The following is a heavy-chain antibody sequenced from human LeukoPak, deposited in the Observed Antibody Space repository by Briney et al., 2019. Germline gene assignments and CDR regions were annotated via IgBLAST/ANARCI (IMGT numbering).Heavy chain of an antibody. D-gene: IGHD6-19*01. J-gene: IGHJ4*02. CDR2: INHSGST. V-gene: IGHV4-34*01. Sequence: SETLSLTCAVYGGSLSGYYWSWIRQPPGKGLEWIGEINHSGSTNYNPSLKSRVTISVDTSRNQLSLKLSSMTAADTAVYYCARQWLVSPLFDYWGQGTLVTVSS. CDR1: GGSLSGYY. CDR3: ARQWLVSPLFDY.